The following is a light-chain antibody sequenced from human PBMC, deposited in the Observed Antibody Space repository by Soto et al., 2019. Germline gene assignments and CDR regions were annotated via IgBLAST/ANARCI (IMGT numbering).Light chain of an antibody. Sequence: QPVLTQPPSVSGAPGQRITISCTANFSNIGAESGVQWYQQFPGIAPKLLIYFNTHRPSGVPDRFSGSKSATSASLAITGLQAEDEADYYCQSYDTSLNVLIFGLGTKVTVL. CDR3: QSYDTSLNVLI. CDR2: FNT. CDR1: FSNIGAESG. V-gene: IGLV1-40*01. J-gene: IGLJ2*01.